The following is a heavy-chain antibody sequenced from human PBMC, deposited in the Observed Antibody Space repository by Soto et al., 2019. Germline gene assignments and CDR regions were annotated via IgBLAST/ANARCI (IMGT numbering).Heavy chain of an antibody. J-gene: IGHJ4*02. Sequence: QVQLVQSGAEVKKPGASVKVSCKTSGYTFTGYYLHWVRQAPGQGLEWMALINPNSGDTNDGHKFQGRVNLTRDTSINTVYMEVTSLRFDDTAVYYCAVAGIPFEYWGQGTLVTVFS. CDR3: AVAGIPFEY. V-gene: IGHV1-2*02. CDR1: GYTFTGYY. D-gene: IGHD6-19*01. CDR2: INPNSGDT.